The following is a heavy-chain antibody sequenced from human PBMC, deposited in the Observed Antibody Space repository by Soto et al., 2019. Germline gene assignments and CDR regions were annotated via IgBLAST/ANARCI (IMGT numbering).Heavy chain of an antibody. CDR1: GGSFSGYY. D-gene: IGHD6-13*01. CDR3: AGGRGRQQLVMTYYYGMDV. J-gene: IGHJ6*02. CDR2: INHSGST. V-gene: IGHV4-34*01. Sequence: QVQLQQWGAGLLKPSATLSLTCAVYGGSFSGYYWSWIRQPPGKGLEWIGEINHSGSTNYNPSLKSRVTISVDTSKNQFSLNLRSVTAADTAVYYCAGGRGRQQLVMTYYYGMDVWGQGTTVTVSS.